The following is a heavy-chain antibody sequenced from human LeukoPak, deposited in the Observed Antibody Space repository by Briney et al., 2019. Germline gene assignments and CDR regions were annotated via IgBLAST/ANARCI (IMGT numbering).Heavy chain of an antibody. J-gene: IGHJ4*02. CDR1: GYTFTGYY. CDR3: ARAWGQWLLKYFDY. Sequence: ASVKVSCKASGYTFTGYYMHWVRQAPGQGLEWMGWINPNSGGTNYAQKCQGRVTITRDTSISTAYMELRRLRSDDTAVYYCARAWGQWLLKYFDYWGQGTLVTVSS. V-gene: IGHV1-2*02. CDR2: INPNSGGT. D-gene: IGHD6-19*01.